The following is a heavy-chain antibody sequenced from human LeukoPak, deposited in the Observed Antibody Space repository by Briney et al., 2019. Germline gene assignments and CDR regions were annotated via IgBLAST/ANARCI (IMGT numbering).Heavy chain of an antibody. CDR1: GFTFSSYW. Sequence: GGSLRLSCAASGFTFSSYWMSWIRQAPGKEPEWVADINQDGSEEYYLQSVRGRFTVSRDNAQNAVFLQMTNLRADDTAVYYCARWKMELQRNAFDFWGQGTVVTVSS. CDR3: ARWKMELQRNAFDF. V-gene: IGHV3-7*01. J-gene: IGHJ3*01. D-gene: IGHD1-26*01. CDR2: INQDGSEE.